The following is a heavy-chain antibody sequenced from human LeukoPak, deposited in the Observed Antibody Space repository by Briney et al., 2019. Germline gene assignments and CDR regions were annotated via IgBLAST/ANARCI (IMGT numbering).Heavy chain of an antibody. CDR1: SGSFSGYY. CDR2: INHSGST. CDR3: ARHLRFLEWFPNWFDP. D-gene: IGHD3-3*01. V-gene: IGHV4-34*01. Sequence: SETLSLTCAVYSGSFSGYYRSWIRQPPGKGLEWIGEINHSGSTNYNPSLKSRVTISVDTSKNQFSLKLSSVTAADTAVYYCARHLRFLEWFPNWFDPWGQGTLVTVSS. J-gene: IGHJ5*02.